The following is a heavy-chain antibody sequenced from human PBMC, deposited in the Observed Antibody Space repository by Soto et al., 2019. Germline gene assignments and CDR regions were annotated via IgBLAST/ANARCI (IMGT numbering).Heavy chain of an antibody. D-gene: IGHD3-3*01. J-gene: IGHJ6*02. V-gene: IGHV1-46*01. CDR1: GYTFTSYY. CDR3: ARDGAVRRFLEWSHERYYYYYGMDV. CDR2: INPSGGST. Sequence: ASVKGSCKASGYTFTSYYMHWVRQAPGQGLEWMGIINPSGGSTSYAQKFQGRVTMTRDTSTSTVYMELSSLRSEDTAVYYCARDGAVRRFLEWSHERYYYYYGMDVWGQGTTVTVSS.